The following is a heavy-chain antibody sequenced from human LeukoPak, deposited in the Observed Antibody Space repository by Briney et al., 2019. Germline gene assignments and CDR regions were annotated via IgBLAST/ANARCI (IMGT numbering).Heavy chain of an antibody. CDR3: ARLVASKHWFDP. V-gene: IGHV1-18*01. Sequence: ASVKVSCKASGYTFTSYGISWVRQAPGQGLEWMGWINTYNRDTNYAYKVQGRVTMTTDTSTSTAYLELRSLTSDDTAVYCCARLVASKHWFDPWGQGTLVTVSS. CDR2: INTYNRDT. CDR1: GYTFTSYG. J-gene: IGHJ5*02. D-gene: IGHD5-12*01.